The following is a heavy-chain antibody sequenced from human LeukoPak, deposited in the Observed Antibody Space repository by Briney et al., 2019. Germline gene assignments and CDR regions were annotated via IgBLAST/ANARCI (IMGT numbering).Heavy chain of an antibody. J-gene: IGHJ4*02. Sequence: ASVKVSCKASGYTFTGYGISWVRQAPGQGLEWMGWISAYNGNTNYAQTLKGRVTISTDTSTSTAYLQLRSLRSDDTAVYYCARNNERGSYRFQDYWGQGTLVTVSS. CDR2: ISAYNGNT. D-gene: IGHD1-26*01. V-gene: IGHV1-18*01. CDR1: GYTFTGYG. CDR3: ARNNERGSYRFQDY.